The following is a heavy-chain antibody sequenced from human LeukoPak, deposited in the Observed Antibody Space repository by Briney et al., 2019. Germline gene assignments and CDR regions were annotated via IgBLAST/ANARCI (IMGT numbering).Heavy chain of an antibody. J-gene: IGHJ6*02. V-gene: IGHV4-34*01. Sequence: SETLSLTCAVYGGSFSGYYWSWIRQPPGKGVEWIGEINHSGSTNYNPSLKSRVTISVDTSKNQFSLKLSSVTAADTAVYYCARGRIAVAGRGTYYYNGMDVWGQGTTVTVSS. CDR3: ARGRIAVAGRGTYYYNGMDV. D-gene: IGHD6-19*01. CDR1: GGSFSGYY. CDR2: INHSGST.